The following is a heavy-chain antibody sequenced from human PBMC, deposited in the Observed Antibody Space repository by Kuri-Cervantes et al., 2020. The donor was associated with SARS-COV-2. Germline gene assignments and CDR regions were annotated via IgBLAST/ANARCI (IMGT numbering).Heavy chain of an antibody. CDR3: TTTGPFDY. CDR2: ISYDGSNK. Sequence: GESLKISCAASGFTFSSYGMHWVRQAPGKGLEWVAVISYDGSNKYYADSVKGRFTISRDNSKNTLYLQMNSLRAEDTAVYYCTTTGPFDYWGQGTLVTVSS. D-gene: IGHD1-1*01. CDR1: GFTFSSYG. J-gene: IGHJ4*02. V-gene: IGHV3-30*03.